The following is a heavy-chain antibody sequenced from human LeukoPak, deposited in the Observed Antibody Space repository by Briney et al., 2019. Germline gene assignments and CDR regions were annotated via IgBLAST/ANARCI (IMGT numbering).Heavy chain of an antibody. V-gene: IGHV4-59*01. Sequence: SETQSLTCTVSGGSISSYYWSWIRQPPGKGLEWIGYIYYSGSTNYNPSLKSRVTISVDTSKNQFSLKLSSVTAADTAVYYCARSRAPYYFDYWGQGTLVTVSS. CDR3: ARSRAPYYFDY. CDR2: IYYSGST. J-gene: IGHJ4*02. CDR1: GGSISSYY. D-gene: IGHD1-26*01.